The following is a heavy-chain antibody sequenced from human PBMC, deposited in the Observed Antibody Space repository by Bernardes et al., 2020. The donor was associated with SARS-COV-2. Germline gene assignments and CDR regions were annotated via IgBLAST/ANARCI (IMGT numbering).Heavy chain of an antibody. D-gene: IGHD3-22*01. CDR3: ARSGNYYDSSGYLCDY. J-gene: IGHJ4*01. Sequence: NSGSTNYNPSLKSRVTISLDTSNNQFYLKLSSVTAADAASYYCARSGNYYDSSGYLCDYWGQGT. CDR2: NSGST. V-gene: IGHV4-4*09.